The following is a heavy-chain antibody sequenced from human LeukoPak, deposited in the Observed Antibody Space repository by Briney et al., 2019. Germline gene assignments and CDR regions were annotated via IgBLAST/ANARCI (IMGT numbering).Heavy chain of an antibody. V-gene: IGHV3-74*01. D-gene: IGHD4-17*01. CDR2: IDSYGSGT. Sequence: PGGSLRLSCAASGFRFSSYWMHWVRQAPGKGLVWVSRIDSYGSGTTYADSVKGRFTISRDNAKNTLYLQMKSLSAEDTAIYYCVRDGDGDYPVDSWGQGTLVTVYS. CDR3: VRDGDGDYPVDS. CDR1: GFRFSSYW. J-gene: IGHJ4*02.